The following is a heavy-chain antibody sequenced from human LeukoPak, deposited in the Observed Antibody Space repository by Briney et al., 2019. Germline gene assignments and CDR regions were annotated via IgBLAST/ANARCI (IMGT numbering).Heavy chain of an antibody. Sequence: SETLSLTCNVSGGSLSSSTNYWGWIRQPPGRGLEWIGIIYYRGSTYYNPSLKSRVIISLDTSKNQFSLKLSSVTAADTAVYYCASNVLLVTGSGDFWGQGTLVTVSS. CDR2: IYYRGST. CDR1: GGSLSSSTNY. CDR3: ASNVLLVTGSGDF. J-gene: IGHJ4*02. D-gene: IGHD2-21*02. V-gene: IGHV4-39*07.